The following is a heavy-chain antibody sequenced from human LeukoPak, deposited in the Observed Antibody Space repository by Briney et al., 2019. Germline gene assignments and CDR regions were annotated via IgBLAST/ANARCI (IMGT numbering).Heavy chain of an antibody. CDR3: ARVIGSYGDSAY. CDR2: ISSSSSDM. D-gene: IGHD3-16*01. J-gene: IGHJ4*02. CDR1: GFKSRSFS. Sequence: GGSLRLSCAASGFKSRSFSMNWVRQAPGKGLEWLAYISSSSSDMYYADSVKGRFTISRDNAKESLYLQMDSLRAEDTAVYYCARVIGSYGDSAYWGQGTLITVSS. V-gene: IGHV3-21*01.